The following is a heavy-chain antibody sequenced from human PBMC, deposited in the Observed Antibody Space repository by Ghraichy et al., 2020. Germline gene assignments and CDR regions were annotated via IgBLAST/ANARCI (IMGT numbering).Heavy chain of an antibody. D-gene: IGHD4-17*01. CDR3: AKSSTEVRPSNFDF. J-gene: IGHJ4*02. Sequence: SVKGRCAISRDNSENTVYLQMNSLRAEDTAVYYCAKSSTEVRPSNFDFWGQGTLVTVSS. V-gene: IGHV3-23*03.